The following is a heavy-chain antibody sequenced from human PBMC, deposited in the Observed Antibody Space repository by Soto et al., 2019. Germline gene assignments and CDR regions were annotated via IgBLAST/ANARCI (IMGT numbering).Heavy chain of an antibody. D-gene: IGHD5-12*01. CDR1: GYTFTGYY. V-gene: IGHV1-2*04. Sequence: QVQLVQSGAEVKKPGASVKVSCKASGYTFTGYYMHWVRQAPGQGLEWMGWINPNSGGTNYAQKLQGWVAMTRDASISKAYMELSRLRSDDTAVYYCAREGNSGYDYDYWGQGTLVTVSS. CDR3: AREGNSGYDYDY. CDR2: INPNSGGT. J-gene: IGHJ4*02.